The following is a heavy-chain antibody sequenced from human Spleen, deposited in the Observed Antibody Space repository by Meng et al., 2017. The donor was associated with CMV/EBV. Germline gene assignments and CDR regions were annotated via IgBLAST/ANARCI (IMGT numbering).Heavy chain of an antibody. D-gene: IGHD6-13*01. CDR1: GFTFSSYS. Sequence: GESLKISCAASGFTFSSYSMNWVRQAPGKGLEWVSYISSSSTIYYADSVKGRFTISRDNAKNSLYLQMNSLRAEDTAVYYCARRRKRIAASDYYYYGMDVWGQGTTVTVSS. V-gene: IGHV3-48*04. CDR3: ARRRKRIAASDYYYYGMDV. J-gene: IGHJ6*02. CDR2: ISSSSTI.